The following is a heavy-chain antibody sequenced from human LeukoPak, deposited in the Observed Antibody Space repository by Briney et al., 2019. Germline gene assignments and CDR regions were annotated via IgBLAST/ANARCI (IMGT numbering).Heavy chain of an antibody. V-gene: IGHV4-61*02. Sequence: SQTLSLTCTVSGGSISSGSYYWSWIRQPAGKGLEWIGRIYTSGSTNYNPSLKSRVTISADTSKNQFSLKLSSVTAADTAVYYCARVLAVAGTNWFDPWGQGTLVTVSS. CDR3: ARVLAVAGTNWFDP. CDR1: GGSISSGSYY. CDR2: IYTSGST. D-gene: IGHD6-19*01. J-gene: IGHJ5*02.